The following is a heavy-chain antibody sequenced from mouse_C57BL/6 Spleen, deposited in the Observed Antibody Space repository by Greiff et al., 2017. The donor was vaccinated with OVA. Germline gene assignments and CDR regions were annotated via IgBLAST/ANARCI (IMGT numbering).Heavy chain of an antibody. CDR3: AGGDGSRCLYFDD. V-gene: IGHV1-53*01. CDR2: INPSNGGT. D-gene: IGHD1-1*01. J-gene: IGHJ2*01. CDR1: GYTFTSYW. Sequence: VQLQQPGTELVKPGASVKLSCKASGYTFTSYWMHWVKQRPGQGLEWIGNINPSNGGTNYNEKFKSKATLTVDKSSSTAYMQLSSLTSEDSAVYYGAGGDGSRCLYFDDWGQGTTLTVSS.